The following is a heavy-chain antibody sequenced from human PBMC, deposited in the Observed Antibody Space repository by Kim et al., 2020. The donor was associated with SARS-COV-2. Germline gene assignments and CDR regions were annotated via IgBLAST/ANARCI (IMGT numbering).Heavy chain of an antibody. D-gene: IGHD2-21*01. CDR3: AGDRWCFDP. CDR1: GFTFSKYW. CDR2: IKEDGSEK. Sequence: GGSLRLSCAASGFTFSKYWMSWVRQAPGKGLEWVANIKEDGSEKYYVNSVRGRFTISRDNAKNSLYLQMNSLRVEDTAVYYCAGDRWCFDPWGQGTLVTVSS. J-gene: IGHJ5*02. V-gene: IGHV3-7*01.